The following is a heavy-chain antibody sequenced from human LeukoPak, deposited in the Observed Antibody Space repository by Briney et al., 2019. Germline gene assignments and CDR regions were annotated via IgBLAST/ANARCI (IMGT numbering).Heavy chain of an antibody. CDR1: GGTFSSYA. Sequence: GASVKVSCKASGGTFSSYAISWVRQAPGQGLEWMGGIIPIFGTANYAQKFQGRVTITADKSTSTAYMELSSLRSEDTTVYYCARDHEHYYYYYMDVWGKGTMVTVSS. CDR2: IIPIFGTA. V-gene: IGHV1-69*06. CDR3: ARDHEHYYYYYMDV. J-gene: IGHJ6*03.